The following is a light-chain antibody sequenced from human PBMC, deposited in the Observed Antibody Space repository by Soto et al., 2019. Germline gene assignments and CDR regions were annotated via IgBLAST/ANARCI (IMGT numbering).Light chain of an antibody. J-gene: IGLJ2*01. V-gene: IGLV6-57*01. Sequence: NFMLTQPHSVSESPGKTVTFSCTRSSGSIASNYVQWYQQRPGSSPTTVIYEDNQRPSGVPDRFSGSIDSSSNSASLTISGLKTEDEADYSCQSYESRNLVVFGGGPKLTVL. CDR2: EDN. CDR1: SGSIASNY. CDR3: QSYESRNLVV.